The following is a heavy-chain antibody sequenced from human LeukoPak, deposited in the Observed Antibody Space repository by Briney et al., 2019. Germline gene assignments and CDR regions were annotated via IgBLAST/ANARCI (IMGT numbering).Heavy chain of an antibody. CDR2: ISYDGSNK. J-gene: IGHJ4*02. Sequence: GGSLRLSCAASGFTVSSKYMNWVRQAPGKGLEWVAVISYDGSNKYYADSVKGRFTISRDNSKNTLYLQMNSLRAEDTAVYYCARAPTTTDRYWGQGTLVTVSS. V-gene: IGHV3-30*03. CDR1: GFTVSSKY. CDR3: ARAPTTTDRY. D-gene: IGHD4-11*01.